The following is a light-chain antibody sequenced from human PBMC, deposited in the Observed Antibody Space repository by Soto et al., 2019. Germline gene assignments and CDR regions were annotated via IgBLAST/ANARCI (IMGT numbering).Light chain of an antibody. CDR3: SSYTITSTVV. V-gene: IGLV2-14*01. Sequence: QSALTQPASVSGSPGQSITISCTGTSRDVGTYKYVSWYQQHPGKAPKLMIYEVSNRPSGVSSRFSGSKSGNTASLTISGLQAEDEADYFCSSYTITSTVVFGGGTKVTVL. CDR2: EVS. CDR1: SRDVGTYKY. J-gene: IGLJ2*01.